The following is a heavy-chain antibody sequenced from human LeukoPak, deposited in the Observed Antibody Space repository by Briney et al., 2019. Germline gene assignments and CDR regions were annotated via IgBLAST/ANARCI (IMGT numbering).Heavy chain of an antibody. V-gene: IGHV1-24*01. J-gene: IGHJ4*02. CDR3: ATDRGSGWYSSRGAPFDY. CDR1: GYTLTELS. CDR2: FDPEDGET. D-gene: IGHD6-19*01. Sequence: ASVTVSCKVSGYTLTELSMHWVRQAPGKGLEWMGGFDPEDGETIYAQKFQGRVTMTEDTSTDTAYMELSSLRSEDTAVYYCATDRGSGWYSSRGAPFDYWGQGTLVTVS.